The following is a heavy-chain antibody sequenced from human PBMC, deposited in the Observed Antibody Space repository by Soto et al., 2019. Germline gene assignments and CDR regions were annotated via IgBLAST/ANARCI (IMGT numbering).Heavy chain of an antibody. CDR3: VKEGRGSTTSCSRCYGLDV. CDR1: GFTFSTYG. V-gene: IGHV3-30*18. CDR2: LSHDESNK. J-gene: IGHJ6*02. D-gene: IGHD2-2*01. Sequence: ESGGGVVQPGRSLRLSCAASGFTFSTYGMHWVRQPPGKGLEWVAALSHDESNKYYADSVKGRFTISRDNSKNTLYLEMFNLRVEDTAVYYCVKEGRGSTTSCSRCYGLDVWGQGTTVTVSS.